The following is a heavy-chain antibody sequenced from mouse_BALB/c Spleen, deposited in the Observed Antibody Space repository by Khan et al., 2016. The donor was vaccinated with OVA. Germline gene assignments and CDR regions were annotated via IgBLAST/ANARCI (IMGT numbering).Heavy chain of an antibody. V-gene: IGHV1S56*01. D-gene: IGHD2-10*02. Sequence: QVQLQQSGPELVKPGASVRISCKASGYTFTSYFIHWVKQRPGQGLEWIGWIYPGNVNTEYNERFTGKATLTADKSSSTTYLQLSSLTSEDTAVYFCARAGYGSVAYWGQGTLVTVSA. CDR2: IYPGNVNT. CDR1: GYTFTSYF. J-gene: IGHJ3*01. CDR3: ARAGYGSVAY.